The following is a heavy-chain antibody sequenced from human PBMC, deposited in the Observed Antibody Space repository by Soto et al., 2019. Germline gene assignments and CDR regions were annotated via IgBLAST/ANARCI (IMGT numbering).Heavy chain of an antibody. J-gene: IGHJ6*02. CDR2: IRAYNGNT. CDR3: ARDCSSTSRYIARGWGCYYYYGMDL. V-gene: IGHV1-18*04. D-gene: IGHD2-2*01. CDR1: GYTFTSYS. Sequence: ASVKLSCEASGYTFTSYSIRWERQAPGQVLGWMVCIRAYNGNTNYAQKHQGRVTMTTDTSTSTAYMELRSLRSDDRAVYYCARDCSSTSRYIARGWGCYYYYGMDLWGQGTTVHVS.